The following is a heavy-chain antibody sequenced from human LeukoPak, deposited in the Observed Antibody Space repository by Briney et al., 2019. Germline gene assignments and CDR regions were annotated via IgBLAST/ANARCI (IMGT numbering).Heavy chain of an antibody. J-gene: IGHJ2*01. D-gene: IGHD6-13*01. CDR3: ARYSSTWPYWYFDL. Sequence: PSETLSLTCTVSGGSISSYYWSWIRQPPGKGLEWIGYICYSGSTNYNPSLKSRVTISVDTSKNQFSLKLSSVTAADTAVYYCARYSSTWPYWYFDLWGRGTLVTVSS. V-gene: IGHV4-59*01. CDR1: GGSISSYY. CDR2: ICYSGST.